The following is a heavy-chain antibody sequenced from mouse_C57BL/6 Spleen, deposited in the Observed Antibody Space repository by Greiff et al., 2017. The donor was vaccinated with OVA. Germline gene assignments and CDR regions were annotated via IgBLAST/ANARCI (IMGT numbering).Heavy chain of an antibody. CDR2: ISSGGSYT. CDR3: ARRYYDYDDGFAY. J-gene: IGHJ3*01. D-gene: IGHD2-4*01. CDR1: GFTFSSYG. Sequence: EVKLQESGGDLVKPGGSLKLSCAASGFTFSSYGMSWVRQTPDKRLEWVATISSGGSYTYYPDSVKGRFTISRDNAKNTLYLQMSSLKSEDTAMYYCARRYYDYDDGFAYWGQGTLVTVSA. V-gene: IGHV5-6*02.